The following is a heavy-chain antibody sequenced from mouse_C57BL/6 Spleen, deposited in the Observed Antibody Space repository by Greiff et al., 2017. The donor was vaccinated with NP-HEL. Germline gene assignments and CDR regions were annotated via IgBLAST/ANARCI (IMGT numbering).Heavy chain of an antibody. Sequence: EVKVEESGPGLVKPSQSLSLTCSVTGYSITSGYYWNWIRQFPGNKLEWMGYISYDGSNNYNPSLKNRISITRDTSKNQFFLKLNSVTTEDTATYYCARENYGSSYWFAYWGQGTLVTVSA. V-gene: IGHV3-6*01. CDR1: GYSITSGYY. CDR2: ISYDGSN. CDR3: ARENYGSSYWFAY. D-gene: IGHD1-1*01. J-gene: IGHJ3*01.